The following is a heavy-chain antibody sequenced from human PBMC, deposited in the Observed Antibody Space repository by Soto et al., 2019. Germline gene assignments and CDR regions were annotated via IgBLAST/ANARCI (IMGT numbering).Heavy chain of an antibody. CDR3: ARGAFCGGAPGCRDMDV. D-gene: IGHD2-21*01. Sequence: QIQLVQSGGEVKKPGASVKVSCKSSGYKFISHSITWVRQAPGQGLEWMGRISAYNGNTNYAQNLQGRVTMTTDTSTNTAYMELRSLRSDDTAVYYCARGAFCGGAPGCRDMDVWGQGTTVTVSS. CDR1: GYKFISHS. V-gene: IGHV1-18*01. J-gene: IGHJ6*02. CDR2: ISAYNGNT.